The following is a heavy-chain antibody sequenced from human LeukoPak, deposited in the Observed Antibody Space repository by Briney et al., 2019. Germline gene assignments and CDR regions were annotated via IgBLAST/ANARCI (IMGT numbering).Heavy chain of an antibody. J-gene: IGHJ4*02. V-gene: IGHV1-69*01. D-gene: IGHD3-3*01. CDR3: AMPSPRYYDFWSGYYYFDY. CDR2: IIPIFGTA. Sequence: SSVKVSCKASGGTFSSYAISWVRQAPGQELEWMGGIIPIFGTANYAQKFQGRVTITADESTSTAYMELSSLRSEDTAVYYCAMPSPRYYDFWSGYYYFDYWGQGTLVTVSS. CDR1: GGTFSSYA.